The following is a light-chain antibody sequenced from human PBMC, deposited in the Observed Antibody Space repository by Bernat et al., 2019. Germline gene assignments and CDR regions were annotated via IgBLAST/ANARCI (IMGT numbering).Light chain of an antibody. V-gene: IGLV10-54*04. CDR3: SAWGSSLSAWV. CDR2: RNN. CDR1: SNNVGNQG. Sequence: QAGLTQPPSVSKGLRQTATLTCTGNSNNVGNQGAAWLQQHQGHPPKLLSYRNNNRPSGISERFSASRSGNTASLTITGLQPEGEADYYCSAWGSSLSAWVFGGGTKLTVL. J-gene: IGLJ3*02.